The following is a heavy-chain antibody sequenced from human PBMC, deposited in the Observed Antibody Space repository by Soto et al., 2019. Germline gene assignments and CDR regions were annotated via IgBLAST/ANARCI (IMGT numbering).Heavy chain of an antibody. D-gene: IGHD3-22*01. Sequence: ASVKVSCKASGGTFSSYAISWVRQAPGQGLEWMGGIIPIFGTANYAQKFQGRVTITADESTSTAYMELSSLRSEDTAVYYCARLHYYDTTGPFDYWGQGTLVTVSS. CDR1: GGTFSSYA. CDR2: IIPIFGTA. V-gene: IGHV1-69*13. CDR3: ARLHYYDTTGPFDY. J-gene: IGHJ4*02.